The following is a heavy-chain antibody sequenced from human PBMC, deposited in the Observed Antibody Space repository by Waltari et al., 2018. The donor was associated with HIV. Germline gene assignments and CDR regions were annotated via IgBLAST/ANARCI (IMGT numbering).Heavy chain of an antibody. CDR2: ISNDGSSK. D-gene: IGHD3-22*01. CDR3: ASPFYSDSTTYYYGLDY. V-gene: IGHV3-30-3*01. Sequence: QVKLVESGGGVVQPGRSRRLPCAASGFPFSSFGMHWVRQAPGKGLGWVAVISNDGSSKYYADSVKGRFTISRDNSKNTLYLHMNSLRAEDTAVYYCASPFYSDSTTYYYGLDYWGQGTLVTVSS. J-gene: IGHJ4*02. CDR1: GFPFSSFG.